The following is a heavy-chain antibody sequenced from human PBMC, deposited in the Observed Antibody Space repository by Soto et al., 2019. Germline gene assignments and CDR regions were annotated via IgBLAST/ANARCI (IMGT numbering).Heavy chain of an antibody. V-gene: IGHV5-51*01. D-gene: IGHD5-12*01. CDR2: IYPGDSDT. Sequence: PGESLKISCKGSGYSFTSYCIGWVRQMPGKGLEWMGIIYPGDSDTRYSPSFQGQVTISADKSISTAYLQWSSLKASDTAMYYCARSGYSGYDWGVYYYYYMDVWGKGTTVTVSS. J-gene: IGHJ6*03. CDR1: GYSFTSYC. CDR3: ARSGYSGYDWGVYYYYYMDV.